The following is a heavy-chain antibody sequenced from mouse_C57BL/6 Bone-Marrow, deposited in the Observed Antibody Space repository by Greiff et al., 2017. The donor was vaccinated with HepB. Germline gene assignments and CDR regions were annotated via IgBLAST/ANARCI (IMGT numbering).Heavy chain of an antibody. V-gene: IGHV5-17*01. CDR3: ARLGNYYGRSYVSYFDY. D-gene: IGHD1-1*01. CDR2: ISSGSSTI. Sequence: EVKVVESGGGLVKPGGSLKLSCAASGFTFSDYGMHWVRQAPEKGLEWVAYISSGSSTIYYADTVKGRFTISRDNAKNTLFLQMTSLRSEDTAMYYCARLGNYYGRSYVSYFDYWGQGTTLTVSS. CDR1: GFTFSDYG. J-gene: IGHJ2*01.